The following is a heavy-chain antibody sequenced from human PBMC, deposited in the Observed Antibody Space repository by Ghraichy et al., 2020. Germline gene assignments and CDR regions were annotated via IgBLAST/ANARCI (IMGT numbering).Heavy chain of an antibody. J-gene: IGHJ6*02. V-gene: IGHV4-39*01. CDR1: GGSISSSSYY. D-gene: IGHD5-12*01. CDR3: ARIEPSGYDRYYYYGMDV. CDR2: IYYSGST. Sequence: SETLSLTCTVSGGSISSSSYYWGWIRQPPGKGLEWIGSIYYSGSTYYNPSLKSRVTISVDTSKNQFSLKLSSVTAADTAVYYCARIEPSGYDRYYYYGMDVWGQGTTVTVSS.